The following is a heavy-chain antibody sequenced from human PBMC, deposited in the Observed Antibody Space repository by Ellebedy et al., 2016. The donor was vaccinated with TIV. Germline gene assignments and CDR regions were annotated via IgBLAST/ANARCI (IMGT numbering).Heavy chain of an antibody. CDR3: ATSRARVY. J-gene: IGHJ4*02. V-gene: IGHV3-30-3*01. CDR1: GFTFSSYP. CDR2: ISYDGSIK. Sequence: PGGSLRLSCAASGFTFSSYPMHWVRQAPGKGLEWVAVISYDGSIKYHADSVKGRFTISRDNSKNTLSLQMNSLRVDDTAVYYCATSRARVYWGQGTLVTVSS.